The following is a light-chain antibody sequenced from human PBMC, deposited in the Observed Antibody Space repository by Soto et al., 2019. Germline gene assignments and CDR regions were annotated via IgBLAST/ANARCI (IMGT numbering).Light chain of an antibody. Sequence: QSALTQPASVSGSPGQAITISCTGTSSDVGNYNLVSWYQRHPNKAPKLIIYEGSKRPSGVSNRFLGSKSGNTASLTISGVQAEDEADYFCCSYAGTSTFVFGGGTKLTVL. CDR2: EGS. CDR3: CSYAGTSTFV. V-gene: IGLV2-23*03. J-gene: IGLJ2*01. CDR1: SSDVGNYNL.